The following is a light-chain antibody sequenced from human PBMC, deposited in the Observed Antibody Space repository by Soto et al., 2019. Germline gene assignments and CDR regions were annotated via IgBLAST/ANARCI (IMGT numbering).Light chain of an antibody. CDR2: GAS. J-gene: IGKJ2*01. V-gene: IGKV3-15*01. CDR1: QIISTN. CDR3: QQDNNWPPYT. Sequence: EIVMPQSPATLSVSQGERATLSCRASQIISTNLAWYQQKPGQAPRLLIYGASTRSTGIPARFSGSGSGTEVTLTISTLQSEDFAVYDCQQDNNWPPYTFGQGTKLEIK.